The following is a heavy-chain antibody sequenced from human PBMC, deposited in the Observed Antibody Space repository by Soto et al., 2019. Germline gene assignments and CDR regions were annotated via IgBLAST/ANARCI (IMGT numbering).Heavy chain of an antibody. J-gene: IGHJ6*02. V-gene: IGHV3-21*02. CDR3: TREKGSKLRLDV. CDR1: GFSLGGDS. Sequence: QLVESGGGLVKPGGSLRLSCEASGFSLGGDSMAWVRQAPGKGLEWVSSITSGGNYIFYSDSVKGRFTISRDNAKNSLFLQMDSLKTEDTAVYYCTREKGSKLRLDVWGQGTTVTVSS. CDR2: ITSGGNYI. D-gene: IGHD3-16*01.